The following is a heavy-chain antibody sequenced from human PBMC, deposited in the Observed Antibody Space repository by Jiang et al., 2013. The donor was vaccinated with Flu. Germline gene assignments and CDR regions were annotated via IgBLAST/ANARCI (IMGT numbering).Heavy chain of an antibody. CDR3: ARDLIYCSGGSCYSVSFDY. CDR1: SVSSNSAA. Sequence: SVSSNSAAWNWIRQSPSRGLEWLGRTYYRSKWYNDYAVSVKSRITINPDTSKNQFSLQLNSVTPEDTAVYYCARDLIYCSGGSCYSVSFDYWGQGTLVTVSS. D-gene: IGHD2-15*01. CDR2: TYYRSKWYN. J-gene: IGHJ4*02. V-gene: IGHV6-1*01.